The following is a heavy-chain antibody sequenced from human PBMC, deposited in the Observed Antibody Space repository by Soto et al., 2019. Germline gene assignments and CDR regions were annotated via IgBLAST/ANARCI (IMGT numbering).Heavy chain of an antibody. D-gene: IGHD2-21*02. Sequence: VQLVQSGAEVKKPGSSVKVSCKASGGTFSNYPFIWVRQAPGQGLDWMGGINPIFGTTDYGQRFQGRVTITADESTNTAYMELRSLRSDDTAVYYCARGLYCGGGCYSHFDYWGQGTLVTVSS. V-gene: IGHV1-69*01. J-gene: IGHJ4*02. CDR1: GGTFSNYP. CDR2: INPIFGTT. CDR3: ARGLYCGGGCYSHFDY.